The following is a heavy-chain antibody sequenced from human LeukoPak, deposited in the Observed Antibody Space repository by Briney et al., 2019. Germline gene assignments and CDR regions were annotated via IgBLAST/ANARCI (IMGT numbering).Heavy chain of an antibody. CDR1: GFTFSSYA. CDR2: ISGSGGST. D-gene: IGHD6-19*01. CDR3: ARASSGWAYFDY. J-gene: IGHJ4*02. Sequence: GGSLRLSCAASGFTFSSYAMSWVRQAPGKGLEWVSAISGSGGSTYYADSVKGRFTISRDNAKNSLYLQMNSLRAEDTAVYYCARASSGWAYFDYWGQGTLVTVSS. V-gene: IGHV3-23*01.